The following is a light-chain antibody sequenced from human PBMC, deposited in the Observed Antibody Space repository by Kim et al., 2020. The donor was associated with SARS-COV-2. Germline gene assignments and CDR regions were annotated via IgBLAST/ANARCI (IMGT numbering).Light chain of an antibody. CDR2: AAS. J-gene: IGKJ1*01. V-gene: IGKV1-8*01. CDR3: QQYYSYPRT. CDR1: QGISSY. Sequence: ASTGDRVTITCRASQGISSYLAWYQQKPGKAPKLLIYAASTLQSGVPSRFSGSGSGTDFTLTISCLQSEDFATYYCQQYYSYPRTFGQGTKVDIK.